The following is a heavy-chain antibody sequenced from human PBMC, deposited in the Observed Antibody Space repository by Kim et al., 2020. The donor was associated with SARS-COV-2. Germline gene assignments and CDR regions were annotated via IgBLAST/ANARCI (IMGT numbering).Heavy chain of an antibody. J-gene: IGHJ6*02. Sequence: SETLSLTCTVSGGSISSYYWSWIRQPPGKGLEWIGYIYYSGSTNYNPSLKSRVTISVDTSKNQFSLKLSSVTAADTAVYYCASVPEDHYYYGMDVWGQGT. D-gene: IGHD2-15*01. CDR2: IYYSGST. CDR3: ASVPEDHYYYGMDV. V-gene: IGHV4-59*08. CDR1: GGSISSYY.